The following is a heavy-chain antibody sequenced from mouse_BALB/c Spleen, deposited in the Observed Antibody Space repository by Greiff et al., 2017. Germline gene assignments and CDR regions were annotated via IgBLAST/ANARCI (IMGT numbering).Heavy chain of an antibody. CDR2: ISNLAYSI. Sequence: EVNLVESGGGLVQPGGSRKLSCAASGFTFSDYGMAWVRQAPGKGPEWVAFISNLAYSIYYADTVTGRFTISRENAKNTLYLEMSSLRSEDTAMYYCARDLDGYPFAYWGQGTLVTVSA. CDR1: GFTFSDYG. D-gene: IGHD2-3*01. V-gene: IGHV5-15*02. J-gene: IGHJ3*01. CDR3: ARDLDGYPFAY.